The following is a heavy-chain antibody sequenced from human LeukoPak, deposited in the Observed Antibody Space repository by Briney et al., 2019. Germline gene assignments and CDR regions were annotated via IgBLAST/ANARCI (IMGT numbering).Heavy chain of an antibody. Sequence: SETLSLTCTVSGGSIDSSYYWTWIRQPAGKGLEWIGRIYPTGTTNYNPSLKSRVTISLDTSKNQFSLRLSSVTAADTAVYYCGEVFENWGQGTLVTVSS. CDR3: GEVFEN. CDR1: GGSIDSSYY. J-gene: IGHJ4*02. V-gene: IGHV4-4*07. CDR2: IYPTGTT.